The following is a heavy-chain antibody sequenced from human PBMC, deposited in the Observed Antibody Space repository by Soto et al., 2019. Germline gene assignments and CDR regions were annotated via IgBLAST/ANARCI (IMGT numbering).Heavy chain of an antibody. J-gene: IGHJ6*02. Sequence: QVQLVESGGGVVQPGRSLRLSCAASGFTFSSYGMHWVRQAPGKGLEWVAVIWYDGSNKYYADSVKGRFTISRDNSKNTLYLQMNSLRAEDTAVYYCARERVPAAMSYYYGMDVWGQGTTVTVSS. CDR3: ARERVPAAMSYYYGMDV. CDR2: IWYDGSNK. D-gene: IGHD2-2*01. CDR1: GFTFSSYG. V-gene: IGHV3-33*01.